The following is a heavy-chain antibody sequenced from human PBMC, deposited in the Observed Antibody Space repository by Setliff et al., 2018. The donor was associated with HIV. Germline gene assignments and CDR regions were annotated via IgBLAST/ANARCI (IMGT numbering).Heavy chain of an antibody. Sequence: SETLSLTCSVSGSSISDHYWWAWVRQAPGKGLEYIGTIFHRGGTFNNPSLKSRVTMSVDTSKNQFSLKLTSVTAADAAIYYCLRETGVNVAADGRGYHTFDFWGRGTMVTVSS. CDR2: IFHRGGT. V-gene: IGHV4-38-2*02. J-gene: IGHJ3*01. CDR3: LRETGVNVAADGRGYHTFDF. CDR1: GSSISDHYW. D-gene: IGHD2-8*02.